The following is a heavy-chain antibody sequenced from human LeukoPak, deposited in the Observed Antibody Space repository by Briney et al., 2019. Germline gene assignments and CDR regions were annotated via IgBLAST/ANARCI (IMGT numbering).Heavy chain of an antibody. D-gene: IGHD3-10*01. CDR1: GLTFSSYS. CDR3: TRDRGGYMDV. V-gene: IGHV3-21*01. Sequence: GGSLRLSCAPSGLTFSSYSTNWVRMAAGKGREWVSSIRSSVRYIYHAHSVEGLLSISRDHAKHSLYLQMHSQRRGHVVVFYCTRDRGGYMDVWGQGTTVTVSS. J-gene: IGHJ6*03. CDR2: IRSSVRYI.